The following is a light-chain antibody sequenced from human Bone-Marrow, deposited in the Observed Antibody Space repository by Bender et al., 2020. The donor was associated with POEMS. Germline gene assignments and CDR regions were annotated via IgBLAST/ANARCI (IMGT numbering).Light chain of an antibody. V-gene: IGLV3-21*02. CDR3: QSYDNSLGGWV. CDR2: DDR. J-gene: IGLJ3*02. CDR1: NIGNRN. Sequence: SYVLTQPPSVSVAPGQTASITCGGNNIGNRNVHWYQDKPGQAPLLVVYDDRDRPSGIPDRFSGSKSGTSASLAITGLQAEDEGDYYCQSYDNSLGGWVFGGGTKLTVL.